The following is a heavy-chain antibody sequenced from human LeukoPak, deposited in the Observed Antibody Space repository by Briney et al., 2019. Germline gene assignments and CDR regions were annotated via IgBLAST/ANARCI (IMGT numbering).Heavy chain of an antibody. CDR3: ARAYSGSYFDY. D-gene: IGHD1-26*01. CDR2: IYYSGTT. J-gene: IGHJ4*02. V-gene: IGHV4-59*08. CDR1: GGSISSYF. Sequence: SETLSLTCTVSGGSISSYFWSWIRQPPGKGLEWIGYIYYSGTTNYNPSLKSRVTISLDTPKNQFSLKLSSVTAADTAVYYCARAYSGSYFDYWGQGTLVTVSS.